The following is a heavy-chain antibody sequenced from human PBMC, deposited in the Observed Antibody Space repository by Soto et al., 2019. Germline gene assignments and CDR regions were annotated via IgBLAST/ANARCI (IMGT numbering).Heavy chain of an antibody. Sequence: QVQLVQSGAEEKKPGASVKVSCKASGYTFTSYAMHWVRQAPGQRLEWMGWINAGNGNTKYSQKFHGRVTITRETSARTTYMGLSSLRSEDTAVYYCARSIVVVTALDYWGQGTLVTVSS. J-gene: IGHJ4*02. CDR1: GYTFTSYA. V-gene: IGHV1-3*05. CDR2: INAGNGNT. CDR3: ARSIVVVTALDY. D-gene: IGHD2-21*02.